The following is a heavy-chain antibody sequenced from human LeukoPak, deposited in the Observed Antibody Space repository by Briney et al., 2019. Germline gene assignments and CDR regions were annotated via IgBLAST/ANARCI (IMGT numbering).Heavy chain of an antibody. Sequence: GGSLRLSCAASGFTFSSYWMNWVRQAPGKGLVWVSRIASDGSSTTYADSVKGRFTISRDNSKNTLYLQMNSLRAEDTAVYYCARAYYYDSSGYSPVPDYWGQGTLVTVSS. CDR2: IASDGSST. D-gene: IGHD3-22*01. CDR3: ARAYYYDSSGYSPVPDY. V-gene: IGHV3-74*01. J-gene: IGHJ4*02. CDR1: GFTFSSYW.